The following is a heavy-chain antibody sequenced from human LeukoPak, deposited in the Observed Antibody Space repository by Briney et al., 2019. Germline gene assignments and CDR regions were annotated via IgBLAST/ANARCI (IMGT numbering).Heavy chain of an antibody. CDR1: GGSISSYY. J-gene: IGHJ4*02. CDR3: ASDRPYYDFWSGYYSPYFDY. D-gene: IGHD3-3*01. CDR2: IYTSGST. V-gene: IGHV4-4*09. Sequence: SETLSLTCTVSGGSISSYYWSWIRQPPGKGLEWIGYIYTSGSTNYNPSLKSRVTISVDTSKNQFSLKLSSVTAADTAVYYCASDRPYYDFWSGYYSPYFDYWGQGTLVTVSS.